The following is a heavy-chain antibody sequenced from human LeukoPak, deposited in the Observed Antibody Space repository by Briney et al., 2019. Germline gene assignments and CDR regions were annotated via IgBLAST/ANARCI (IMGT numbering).Heavy chain of an antibody. D-gene: IGHD4-23*01. CDR2: ISAYNGNT. CDR3: ARDPDGGGSFDY. J-gene: IGHJ4*02. Sequence: AAVKVSCKTSGYTFTTYGISWVRQAPGQGLEWMGGISAYNGNTNYAQKLQGRVTMTTDTSSSTAYMELRSLRSDDTAVYYCARDPDGGGSFDYWGQGTLVTVSS. V-gene: IGHV1-18*01. CDR1: GYTFTTYG.